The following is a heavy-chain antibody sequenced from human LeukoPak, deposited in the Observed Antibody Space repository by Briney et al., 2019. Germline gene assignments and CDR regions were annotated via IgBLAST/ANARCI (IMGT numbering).Heavy chain of an antibody. CDR2: IYYSGST. V-gene: IGHV4-59*01. D-gene: IGHD6-19*01. J-gene: IGHJ4*02. CDR1: GGSISSYY. CDR3: ARFAPGQWLVDY. Sequence: PSETLSLTCTVSGGSISSYYWSWIRQPPGKGLEWIGYIYYSGSTNYNPSLKSRVTISADTSKNQFSLKLSSVTAADTAVYYCARFAPGQWLVDYWGQGTLVTVSS.